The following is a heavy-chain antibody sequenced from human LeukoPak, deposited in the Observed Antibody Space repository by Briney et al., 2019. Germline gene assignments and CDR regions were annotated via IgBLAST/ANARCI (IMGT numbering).Heavy chain of an antibody. CDR3: ASDILAVAGTGGAFDI. D-gene: IGHD6-19*01. CDR1: GFTFSSYS. Sequence: GGSLRLSCAASGFTFSSYSMNWVRQAPGKGLEWVSSISSSSSYIYYADSVKGRFTISRDNAKNSLYLQMNSLRAEDTAVYYCASDILAVAGTGGAFDIWGQGTMVTVSS. CDR2: ISSSSSYI. J-gene: IGHJ3*02. V-gene: IGHV3-21*01.